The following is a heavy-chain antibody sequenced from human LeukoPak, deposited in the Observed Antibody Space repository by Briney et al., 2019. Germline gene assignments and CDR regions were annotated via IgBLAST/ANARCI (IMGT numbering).Heavy chain of an antibody. V-gene: IGHV1-69*01. D-gene: IGHD6-13*01. CDR1: GGTFSSYA. CDR3: ASPPAYSSSWYYFDY. CDR2: IIPIFGTA. Sequence: GASVKVSCKASGGTFSSYAISWVRQAPGQGLEWMGGIIPIFGTANYAQKFQGRVTITADESTSTAYMELSSLRSEDTAVYYCASPPAYSSSWYYFDYWGQGTLVTVSS. J-gene: IGHJ4*02.